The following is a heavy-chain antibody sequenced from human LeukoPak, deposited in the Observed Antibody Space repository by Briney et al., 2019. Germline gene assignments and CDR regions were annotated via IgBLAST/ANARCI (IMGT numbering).Heavy chain of an antibody. CDR2: IYYSGST. J-gene: IGHJ3*02. CDR1: GGSISSSSYY. CDR3: GTCSGGSCSTDAFDI. V-gene: IGHV4-39*01. D-gene: IGHD2-15*01. Sequence: SETLSLTCTVSGGSISSSSYYWGWIRQPPGKGLEWIGSIYYSGSTYYNPSLKSRVTIPVDTSKNQFSLKLSSVTAADTAVYYCGTCSGGSCSTDAFDIWGQGTMVTVSS.